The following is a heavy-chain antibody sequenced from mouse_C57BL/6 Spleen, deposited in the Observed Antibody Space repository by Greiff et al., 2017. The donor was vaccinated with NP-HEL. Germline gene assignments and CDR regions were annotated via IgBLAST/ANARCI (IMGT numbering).Heavy chain of an antibody. D-gene: IGHD1-1*01. CDR3: ARGTTVVAEGWYFDV. V-gene: IGHV1-42*01. CDR1: GYSFTGYY. CDR2: INPSTGGT. J-gene: IGHJ1*03. Sequence: VQLQQSGPELVKPGASVKISCKASGYSFTGYYMNWVKQSPEKSLEWIGEINPSTGGTTYNQKFKAKATLTVDKSSSTAYMQLKSLTSEDSAVYYCARGTTVVAEGWYFDVWGTGTTVTVSS.